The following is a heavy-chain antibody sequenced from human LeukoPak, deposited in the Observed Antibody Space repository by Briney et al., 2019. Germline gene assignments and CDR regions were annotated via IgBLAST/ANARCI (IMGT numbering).Heavy chain of an antibody. D-gene: IGHD2-8*02. J-gene: IGHJ5*02. Sequence: SETLSLICSVSGHSLTGGYYWGWIRQSPGKGLEWMGSIFHSGTTHYNPVLKSRVTMSVDTSKNQFSLNLSPVTVADSAKYYCARVGYYTAGDHASGWFDPWGQGTLVTVSS. CDR2: IFHSGTT. V-gene: IGHV4-38-2*02. CDR3: ARVGYYTAGDHASGWFDP. CDR1: GHSLTGGYY.